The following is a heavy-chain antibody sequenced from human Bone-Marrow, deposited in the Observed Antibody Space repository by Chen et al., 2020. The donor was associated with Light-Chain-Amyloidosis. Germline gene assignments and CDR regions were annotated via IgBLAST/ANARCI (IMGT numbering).Heavy chain of an antibody. CDR1: GGSFSGYY. V-gene: IGHV4-34*01. CDR3: ARAPILGYYDSSGYKGYYFDY. D-gene: IGHD3-22*01. CDR2: INHSGST. Sequence: QVQLQQWGAGLLKPSETLSLTCAVYGGSFSGYYWSWIRQPPGKGLEWIGEINHSGSTNYNPSLKSRVTISVDTSKNQFSLKLSSVTAADTAVYYCARAPILGYYDSSGYKGYYFDYWGQGTLVTVSS. J-gene: IGHJ4*02.